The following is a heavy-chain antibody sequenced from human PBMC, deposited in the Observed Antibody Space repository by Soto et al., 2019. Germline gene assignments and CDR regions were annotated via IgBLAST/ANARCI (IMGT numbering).Heavy chain of an antibody. Sequence: LRLSCAASGFTFSSYWMSWVRQAPGKGLEWVANIKQDGSEKYYVDSVKGRFTISRDNAKNSLYLQMNSLRAEDTAVYLGRSSTLGSYYYYGMDVWGQGTTVTVSS. D-gene: IGHD1-26*01. CDR1: GFTFSSYW. V-gene: IGHV3-7*03. CDR3: RSSTLGSYYYYGMDV. CDR2: IKQDGSEK. J-gene: IGHJ6*02.